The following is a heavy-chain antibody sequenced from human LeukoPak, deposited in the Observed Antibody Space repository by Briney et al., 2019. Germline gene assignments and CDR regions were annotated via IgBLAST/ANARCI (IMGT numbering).Heavy chain of an antibody. V-gene: IGHV3-7*01. D-gene: IGHD6-13*01. J-gene: IGHJ3*02. CDR2: IKQDGSEK. CDR3: ARGLIAAAGTFAFDI. CDR1: GFTFSSYW. Sequence: SGGSLRLSCAASGFTFSSYWMSWVRQAPGKGLEWVANIKQDGSEKYYVDSVKGRFTISRDNAKNSLYLQMNSLRAEDTAVYYCARGLIAAAGTFAFDIWGQGTMVTVSS.